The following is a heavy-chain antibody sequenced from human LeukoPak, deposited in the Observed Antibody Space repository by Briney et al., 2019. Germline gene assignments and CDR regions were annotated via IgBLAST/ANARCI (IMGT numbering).Heavy chain of an antibody. Sequence: GGSLRLSCADSAFTFSTYSMNWVRQAPGKGLEWVSSISSSGSYIYYADSVKGRFTISRDNAKNSLHLQMSGLRAEDTAVYYCARGSGVQVWSGLDYWGQGTLVTVSS. CDR1: AFTFSTYS. D-gene: IGHD5-18*01. V-gene: IGHV3-21*06. J-gene: IGHJ4*02. CDR2: ISSSGSYI. CDR3: ARGSGVQVWSGLDY.